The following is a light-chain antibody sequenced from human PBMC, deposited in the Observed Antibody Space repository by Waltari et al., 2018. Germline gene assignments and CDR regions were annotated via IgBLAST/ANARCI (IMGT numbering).Light chain of an antibody. J-gene: IGKJ1*01. CDR1: QSVSTS. CDR2: DAS. Sequence: IVLTQSPVTLSLSPGERATLSCSASQSVSTSLAWYQHRPGQAPRLLIYDASTRATGIPARFSGSGSGTDFTLTISSLEPEDFAVYYCQRRSNSPPWTFGQGTTVEVK. CDR3: QRRSNSPPWT. V-gene: IGKV3-11*01.